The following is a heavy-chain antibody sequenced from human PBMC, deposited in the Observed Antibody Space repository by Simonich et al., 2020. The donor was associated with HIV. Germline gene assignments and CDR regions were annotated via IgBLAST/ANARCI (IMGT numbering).Heavy chain of an antibody. CDR1: GGSFSGYY. CDR3: ARRHPTTVTTPYFDY. D-gene: IGHD4-17*01. J-gene: IGHJ4*02. Sequence: QVQLQQWGAGLLKPSETLSLTCAVYGGSFSGYYWSWIRQPPGKGLEWIGEINHSGDTNNNPSLKGRVTISVDTSKNQFSLKLSSVTAADTAVYYCARRHPTTVTTPYFDYWGQGTLVTVSS. V-gene: IGHV4-34*01. CDR2: INHSGDT.